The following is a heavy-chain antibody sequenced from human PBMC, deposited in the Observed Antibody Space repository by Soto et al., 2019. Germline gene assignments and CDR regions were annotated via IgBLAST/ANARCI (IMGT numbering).Heavy chain of an antibody. Sequence: SVKVSCKASGGTFSSYTISWVRQAPGQGLEWMGRIIPILGIANYAQKFQGRVTITADKSTSTAYMELSSLRSEDTAVYYCARDQSVVVATIWSSDAFDIWGQGTMVTVSS. V-gene: IGHV1-69*04. CDR3: ARDQSVVVATIWSSDAFDI. J-gene: IGHJ3*02. D-gene: IGHD5-12*01. CDR1: GGTFSSYT. CDR2: IIPILGIA.